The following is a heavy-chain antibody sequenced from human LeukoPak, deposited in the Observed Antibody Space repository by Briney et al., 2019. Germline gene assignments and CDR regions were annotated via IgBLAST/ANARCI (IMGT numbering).Heavy chain of an antibody. CDR1: GGSISSYH. J-gene: IGHJ5*02. V-gene: IGHV4-59*01. CDR2: IYYSGST. D-gene: IGHD6-13*01. CDR3: ARAEGSSWYTRTWFDP. Sequence: PSETLSLTCTVSGGSISSYHWNWIRQSPGKGLEWIGYIYYSGSTNYNPSLKSRVTISVDTSKNQFSLKVNSVTAADTAVYYCARAEGSSWYTRTWFDPWGQGTLVTVSS.